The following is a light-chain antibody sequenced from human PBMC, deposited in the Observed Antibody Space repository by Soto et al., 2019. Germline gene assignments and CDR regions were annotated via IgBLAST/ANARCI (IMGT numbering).Light chain of an antibody. J-gene: IGLJ1*01. CDR3: TSFTSSTTPYV. CDR2: DVD. V-gene: IGLV2-14*03. CDR1: NNDGGRYNS. Sequence: SVLTQPASVFGSPGQSITIPRTVNNNDGGRYNSVSWYQLHPGKAPRLVIFDVDYRPSGVSDRFSGSKSGNTASLTISGLQAEDDADYYCTSFTSSTTPYVFGTGTNVTVL.